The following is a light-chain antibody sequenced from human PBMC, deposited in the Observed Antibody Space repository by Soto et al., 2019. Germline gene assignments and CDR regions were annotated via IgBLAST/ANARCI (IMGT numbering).Light chain of an antibody. J-gene: IGLJ2*01. CDR1: SSNLGSNY. V-gene: IGLV1-47*01. CDR3: PAWDVSLSSPGAV. Sequence: QSVLTQPPSASGTPGQRVTISCSGSSSNLGSNYVYWYQQLPGTAPKLLIYRNNQRPSGVPDRFSGSKSGTSASLAISGLLSEGEADSYCPAWDVSLSSPGAVFGVETQLTVL. CDR2: RNN.